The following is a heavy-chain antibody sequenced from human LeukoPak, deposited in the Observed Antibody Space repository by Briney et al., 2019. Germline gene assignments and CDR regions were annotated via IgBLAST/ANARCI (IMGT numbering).Heavy chain of an antibody. CDR3: VAWGNSGNS. J-gene: IGHJ3*01. CDR2: MNGDGGQI. CDR1: GFTFSGHW. V-gene: IGHV3-7*01. D-gene: IGHD1-26*01. Sequence: GGSPRLSCAASGFTFSGHWMSWVRQAPAKGLEWVAHMNGDGGQIYYMDFVKGRFTISRDSAKNSLYLQMNGLRAEDTAVYYCVAWGNSGNSWGQGTMVIVSS.